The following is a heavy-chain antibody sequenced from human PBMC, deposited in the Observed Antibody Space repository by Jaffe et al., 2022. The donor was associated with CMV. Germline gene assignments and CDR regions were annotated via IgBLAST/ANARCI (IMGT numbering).Heavy chain of an antibody. V-gene: IGHV3-21*01. CDR1: GFTFSSYS. J-gene: IGHJ4*02. Sequence: EVQLVESGGGLVKPGGSLRLSCAASGFTFSSYSMNWVRQAPGKGLEWVSSISSSSSYIYYADSVKGRFTISRDNAKNSLYLQMNSLRAEDTAVYYCAKRAGYSSGWFDYWGQGTLVTVSS. D-gene: IGHD6-19*01. CDR3: AKRAGYSSGWFDY. CDR2: ISSSSSYI.